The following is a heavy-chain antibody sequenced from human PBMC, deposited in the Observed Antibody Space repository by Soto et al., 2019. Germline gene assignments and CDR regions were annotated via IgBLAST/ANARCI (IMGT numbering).Heavy chain of an antibody. Sequence: SETLSLTCAVSGGSITSANWWTWVRQPPGGGLEWIGEISHSGITNYKASLKSRVTMSVDKTKNDVSLKLTSVTAADTAVYYCARVLRGWFDPWGQGTPVTVSS. CDR1: GGSITSANW. CDR3: ARVLRGWFDP. CDR2: ISHSGIT. V-gene: IGHV4-4*02. J-gene: IGHJ5*02.